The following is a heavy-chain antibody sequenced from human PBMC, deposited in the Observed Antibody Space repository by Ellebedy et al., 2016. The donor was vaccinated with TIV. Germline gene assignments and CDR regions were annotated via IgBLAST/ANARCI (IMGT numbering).Heavy chain of an antibody. V-gene: IGHV3-21*01. CDR2: ISGRSSYI. CDR1: GFTFSNYW. CDR3: ARDGPYGDHHFDY. D-gene: IGHD4-17*01. J-gene: IGHJ4*02. Sequence: GESLKISCVASGFTFSNYWMNWVRQAPGKGLEWVSTISGRSSYIYYADSLKGRFTISRDNAKNSLLIEMNSLRAEDTAVYYCARDGPYGDHHFDYWGQGTLVTVPS.